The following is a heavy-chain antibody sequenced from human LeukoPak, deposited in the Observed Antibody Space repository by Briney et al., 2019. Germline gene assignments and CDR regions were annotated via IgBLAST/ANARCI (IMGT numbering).Heavy chain of an antibody. Sequence: ASVKVSCKVSGCTLTELSMHWVRQAPGKGLEWMGGFDPEDGETIYAQKFQGRVTMTEDTSTDTAYMELSSLRSEDTAVYYCATWRDYYDSSGLDYWGQGTLVTVSS. CDR3: ATWRDYYDSSGLDY. CDR1: GCTLTELS. D-gene: IGHD3-22*01. J-gene: IGHJ4*02. CDR2: FDPEDGET. V-gene: IGHV1-24*01.